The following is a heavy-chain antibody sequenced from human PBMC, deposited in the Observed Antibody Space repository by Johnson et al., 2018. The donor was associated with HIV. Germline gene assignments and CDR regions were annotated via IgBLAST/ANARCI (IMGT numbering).Heavy chain of an antibody. Sequence: VQLVESGGGLIQPGGSLRLSCAASGFTVSSNYMSWVRQAPGKGLEWVSVIYSGGSTYYADSVKGRFTISRDNSKNTLFLQMSSLRAEDTAVYYCARVASPAELLPWAFDIWGQGTMVTVSS. J-gene: IGHJ3*02. V-gene: IGHV3-66*03. CDR3: ARVASPAELLPWAFDI. CDR2: IYSGGST. D-gene: IGHD1-7*01. CDR1: GFTVSSNY.